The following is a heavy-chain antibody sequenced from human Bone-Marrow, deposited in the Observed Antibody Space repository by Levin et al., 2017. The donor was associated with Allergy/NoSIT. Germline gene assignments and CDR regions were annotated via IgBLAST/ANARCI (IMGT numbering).Heavy chain of an antibody. CDR3: AKAACQLPPDYYYYYMNV. Sequence: GESLKISCAASGFTFSSYGMHWVRQAPGKGLEWVAVISYDGSSKYYADSVKGRFTISRDNFKSTLYLQMNSLRAEDTAVYYCAKAACQLPPDYYYYYMNVWGKGTTVTVSS. V-gene: IGHV3-30*18. CDR2: ISYDGSSK. J-gene: IGHJ6*03. D-gene: IGHD2-2*01. CDR1: GFTFSSYG.